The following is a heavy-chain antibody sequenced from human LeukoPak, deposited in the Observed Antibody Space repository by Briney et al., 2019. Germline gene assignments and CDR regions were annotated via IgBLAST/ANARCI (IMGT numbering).Heavy chain of an antibody. Sequence: PGGSLRLSCAASGLTLSNYGMSWVRQAPGKGLEWVSGISESGGSTNYADSVKGRFIISRDNSKNTVYLQMNSLIAEDTAVYFCAKRGIVIRGFLVGFHKEAYYFDYWGQGILVTVSS. CDR3: AKRGIVIRGFLVGFHKEAYYFDY. J-gene: IGHJ4*02. D-gene: IGHD3-10*01. CDR1: GLTLSNYG. CDR2: ISESGGST. V-gene: IGHV3-23*01.